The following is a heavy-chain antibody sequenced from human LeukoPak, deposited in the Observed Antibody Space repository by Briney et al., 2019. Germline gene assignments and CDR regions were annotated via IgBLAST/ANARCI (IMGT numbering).Heavy chain of an antibody. CDR3: ARVGRRWLRFDY. J-gene: IGHJ4*02. CDR2: IYYSGST. V-gene: IGHV4-59*02. Sequence: GSLRLSCAASGFTVSSDYMSWVRQAPGKGLEWIGYIYYSGSTNYNPSLKSRVTISVDTSKNQFSPKLSSVTAADTAVYYCARVGRRWLRFDYWGQGTLVTVSS. D-gene: IGHD5-24*01. CDR1: GFTVSSDY.